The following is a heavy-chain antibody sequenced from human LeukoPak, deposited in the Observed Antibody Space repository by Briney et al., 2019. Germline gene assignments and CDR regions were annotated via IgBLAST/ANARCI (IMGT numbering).Heavy chain of an antibody. CDR3: VIMAGY. CDR2: LYYSGSS. D-gene: IGHD3-10*01. CDR1: GDSISSSNSY. Sequence: SETLSLTCTVSGDSISSSNSYRGWIRQPPGKGLEWNGSLYYSGSSYYNPSLKSRVTISADTSKNQFSLKLTSVTAADTAVYYCVIMAGYWGQGTLVTVSS. V-gene: IGHV4-39*01. J-gene: IGHJ4*02.